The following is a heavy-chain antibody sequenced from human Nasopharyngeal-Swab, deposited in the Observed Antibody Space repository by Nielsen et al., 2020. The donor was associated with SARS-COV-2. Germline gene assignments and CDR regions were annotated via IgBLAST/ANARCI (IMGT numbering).Heavy chain of an antibody. Sequence: GESLKISCKGSGYSFTSYWIGWVRQMPGKGLEWMGIIYPGDSDTRYSPSFQGQVTISADKSISTAYLQWSSLKASDTAMYYCARRLKDYHYYDSSGPDWYFDLWGRGTLVTVSS. D-gene: IGHD3-22*01. CDR3: ARRLKDYHYYDSSGPDWYFDL. V-gene: IGHV5-51*01. CDR2: IYPGDSDT. CDR1: GYSFTSYW. J-gene: IGHJ2*01.